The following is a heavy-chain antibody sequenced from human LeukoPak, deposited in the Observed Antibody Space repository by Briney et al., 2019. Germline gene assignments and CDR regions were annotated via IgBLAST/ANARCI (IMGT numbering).Heavy chain of an antibody. V-gene: IGHV1-69*13. D-gene: IGHD3-22*01. CDR3: ARGYYYDSSGYYPDAFDI. CDR1: GGTFSSYA. Sequence: SVKVSCKASGGTFSSYAISWVRQAPGQGLEWMGGIIPIFGTANYAQKSQGRVTITADESTSTAYMELSSLRSEDTAVYYCARGYYYDSSGYYPDAFDIWGQGTMVTVSS. J-gene: IGHJ3*02. CDR2: IIPIFGTA.